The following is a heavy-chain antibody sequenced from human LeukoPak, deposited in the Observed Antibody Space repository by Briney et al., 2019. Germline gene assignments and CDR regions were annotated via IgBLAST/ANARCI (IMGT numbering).Heavy chain of an antibody. CDR3: ARRGLPTPYFDY. CDR2: IYPGDSDT. Sequence: GESLKISCKGSAYSFINYWIGWVRQMPGKCLEWMVSIYPGDSDTRYSPSFQGQVTISADKSINTAYLQWSSLQASATAMYYCARRGLPTPYFDYWGQGTLVTVSS. V-gene: IGHV5-51*01. D-gene: IGHD2-15*01. CDR1: AYSFINYW. J-gene: IGHJ4*02.